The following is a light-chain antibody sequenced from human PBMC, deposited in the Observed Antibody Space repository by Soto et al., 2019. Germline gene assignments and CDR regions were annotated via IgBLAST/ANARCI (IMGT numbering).Light chain of an antibody. Sequence: EIAMTQSPATLSVSPGERATLSCRASQSVSSNLAWYQQKPGQAPRLLIYGASSRATGIPARFTGSGSGTEFTLPISSLQSEDFAVYFCQQYDNWPRTFGKGTKV. CDR2: GAS. CDR3: QQYDNWPRT. V-gene: IGKV3-15*01. CDR1: QSVSSN. J-gene: IGKJ1*01.